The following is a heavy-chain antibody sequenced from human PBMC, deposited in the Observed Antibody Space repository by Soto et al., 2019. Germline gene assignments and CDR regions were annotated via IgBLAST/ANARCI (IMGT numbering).Heavy chain of an antibody. CDR3: ARDKITGLFDY. V-gene: IGHV4-34*01. J-gene: IGHJ4*02. CDR1: GGSFSGYY. CDR2: INHSGST. Sequence: QVQLQQWGAGLLKPSETLSLTCAVYGGSFSGYYWTWIRQPPGTGLEWIGEINHSGSTNYNPSLKSRVTIAVVTSKNQFSLKLTSVTAADMAVYYCARDKITGLFDYWGQGTRVTVSS. D-gene: IGHD2-8*02.